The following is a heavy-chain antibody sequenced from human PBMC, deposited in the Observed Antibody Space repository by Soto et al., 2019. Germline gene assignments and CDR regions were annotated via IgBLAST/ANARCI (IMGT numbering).Heavy chain of an antibody. CDR3: AKEVYGAARGAMDV. CDR2: INDNGGDT. V-gene: IGHV3-23*01. J-gene: IGHJ6*02. D-gene: IGHD2-8*01. Sequence: EVQLLESGGGLVQPGGSLRLSCAASGFTFSNNVMSWVRQAPGKGLEWVSGINDNGGDTYYADSVKGRCTISRDNSKNTLYLQMNSLRAEDTAEYYCAKEVYGAARGAMDVWGQGTTVTVSS. CDR1: GFTFSNNV.